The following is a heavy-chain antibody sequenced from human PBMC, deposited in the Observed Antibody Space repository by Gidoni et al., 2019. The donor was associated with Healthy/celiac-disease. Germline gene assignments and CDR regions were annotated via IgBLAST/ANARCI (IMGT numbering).Heavy chain of an antibody. Sequence: QLQLQESGPGLVKPSETLSLTCTVSGGSISSSSYYWGWIRQPPGKGLEWIGSISYSGSTYYNPSLKSRVTISVDTSKNQFSLKLSSVTAADTAVYYCAREVSGYWYFDLWGRGTLVTVSS. V-gene: IGHV4-39*07. D-gene: IGHD3-10*01. CDR3: AREVSGYWYFDL. J-gene: IGHJ2*01. CDR1: GGSISSSSYY. CDR2: ISYSGST.